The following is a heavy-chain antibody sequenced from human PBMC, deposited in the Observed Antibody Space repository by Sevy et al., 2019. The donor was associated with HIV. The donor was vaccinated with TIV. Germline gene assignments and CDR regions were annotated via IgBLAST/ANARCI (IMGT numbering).Heavy chain of an antibody. CDR2: IKSKTDGRTT. CDR1: GFTVSNAW. Sequence: GGSLRLSCAASGFTVSNAWMSWVRQAPGKGLEWVGRIKSKTDGRTTDYAAPVKGRFTISTDESKNTLYLQMNSLKTETTGVYYCTTDTGISDYDFWSGRDDTFDNWGQGTMVTVSS. D-gene: IGHD3-3*01. CDR3: TTDTGISDYDFWSGRDDTFDN. V-gene: IGHV3-15*01. J-gene: IGHJ3*02.